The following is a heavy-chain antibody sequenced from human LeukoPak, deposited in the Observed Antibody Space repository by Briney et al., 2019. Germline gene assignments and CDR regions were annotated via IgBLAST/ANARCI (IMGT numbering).Heavy chain of an antibody. CDR1: GGTFSSYA. V-gene: IGHV1-69*04. Sequence: SVKVSCKASGGTFSSYAISWVRQAPGQGLEWMGRIIPILGIASYAQKFQGRVTITADKSTSTAYMELSSLRSEDTAVYYCARNNVGAPFIFDCWGQGTLVTVSS. CDR2: IIPILGIA. J-gene: IGHJ4*02. CDR3: ARNNVGAPFIFDC. D-gene: IGHD1-26*01.